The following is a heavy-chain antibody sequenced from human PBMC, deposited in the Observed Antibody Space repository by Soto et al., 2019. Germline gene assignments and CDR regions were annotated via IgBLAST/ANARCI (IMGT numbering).Heavy chain of an antibody. V-gene: IGHV1-69*13. CDR3: ARPSPAYDFWSGYSLGGMDV. CDR1: GGTFSCYA. J-gene: IGHJ6*02. Sequence: GASVKVSCKVSGGTFSCYAISWVRQAPGQGLEWMGGIIPIFGTANYAQKFQGRVTITADESTSTAYMELSSLRSEDTAVYYCARPSPAYDFWSGYSLGGMDVWGQGTTVTVSS. D-gene: IGHD3-3*01. CDR2: IIPIFGTA.